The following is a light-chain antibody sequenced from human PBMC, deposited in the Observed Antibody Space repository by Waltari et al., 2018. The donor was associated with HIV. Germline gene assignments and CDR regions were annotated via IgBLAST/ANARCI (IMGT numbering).Light chain of an antibody. J-gene: IGKJ1*01. CDR1: QSISSY. Sequence: DIQMTHSPSSLSASVGDRVTITCRASQSISSYLNWYQQKPGKAPKRLIYAASSLQSGVPSRFSGSGSGTDFTLTISSLQPEDFATYYCQQSYSTPPTFGQGTQVDIK. CDR3: QQSYSTPPT. CDR2: AAS. V-gene: IGKV1-39*01.